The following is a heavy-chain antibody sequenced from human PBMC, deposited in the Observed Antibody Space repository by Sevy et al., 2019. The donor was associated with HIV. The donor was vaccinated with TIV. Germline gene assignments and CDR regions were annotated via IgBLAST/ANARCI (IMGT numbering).Heavy chain of an antibody. J-gene: IGHJ3*01. Sequence: ASVKVSCKASGYTFTGHYRHWVRQAPGQGLEWMGRINPKSGGTNYAQMFQGRVTMTRDTSIITAYMELSSLRSDDTAVYYCARADNIGWSTLDAFDLWGQGTMVTVSS. V-gene: IGHV1-2*06. CDR3: ARADNIGWSTLDAFDL. CDR2: INPKSGGT. CDR1: GYTFTGHY. D-gene: IGHD6-19*01.